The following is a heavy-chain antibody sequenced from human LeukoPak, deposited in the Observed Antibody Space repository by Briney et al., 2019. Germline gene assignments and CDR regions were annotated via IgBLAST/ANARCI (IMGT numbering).Heavy chain of an antibody. CDR3: ARDRGVVGTLDP. V-gene: IGHV3-7*01. J-gene: IGHJ5*02. Sequence: GGSLRLSCAASGFTFSGYWRSWVRQAPGKGLEWVANIKQDGNEKYYVDSVKGRFLISRDNAKNSLYLQMNSLRVEDTAVYYSARDRGVVGTLDPWGQGTLVTVSS. D-gene: IGHD3-10*01. CDR2: IKQDGNEK. CDR1: GFTFSGYW.